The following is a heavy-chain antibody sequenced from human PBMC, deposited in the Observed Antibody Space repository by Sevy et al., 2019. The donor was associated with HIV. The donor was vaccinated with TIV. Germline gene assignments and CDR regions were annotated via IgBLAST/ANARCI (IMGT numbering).Heavy chain of an antibody. D-gene: IGHD6-19*01. Sequence: GGSLRLSCAASGFTFSSYAMSWVRQAPGKGLKWVSAISGSGGSTYYADSVKGRFTISRDNSKNTLYLQMNSLRAEDTAVYYCAKLDSGSGWFDYWGQGTLVTVSS. CDR2: ISGSGGST. CDR3: AKLDSGSGWFDY. CDR1: GFTFSSYA. J-gene: IGHJ4*02. V-gene: IGHV3-23*01.